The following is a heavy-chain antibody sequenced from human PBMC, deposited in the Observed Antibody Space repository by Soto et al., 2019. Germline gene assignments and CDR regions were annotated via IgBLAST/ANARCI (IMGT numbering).Heavy chain of an antibody. CDR1: GGSFSGYY. V-gene: IGHV4-59*01. Sequence: NPSETLSLTCAVYGGSFSGYYWSWIRQPPGKGLEWIGYISYSGSTYYNPSLKSRVTISVDTSKNHFSLKLSSVTAADTAVYYCARGVLYWGQGTLVTVSS. CDR3: ARGVLY. CDR2: ISYSGST. J-gene: IGHJ4*02.